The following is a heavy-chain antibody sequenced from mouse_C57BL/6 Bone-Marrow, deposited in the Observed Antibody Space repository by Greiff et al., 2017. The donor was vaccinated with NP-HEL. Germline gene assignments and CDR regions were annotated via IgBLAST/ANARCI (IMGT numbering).Heavy chain of an antibody. CDR1: GFTFTDYY. CDR2: IRNKANGYTT. CDR3: ARYGSSGGFYYAMDY. Sequence: DVHLVESGGGLVQPGGSLSLSCAASGFTFTDYYMSWVRQPPGKALEWLGFIRNKANGYTTEYSASVKGRFTISRDNSQSILYLQMNALRAEDSATYYCARYGSSGGFYYAMDYWGQGTSVTVSS. V-gene: IGHV7-3*01. D-gene: IGHD3-2*02. J-gene: IGHJ4*01.